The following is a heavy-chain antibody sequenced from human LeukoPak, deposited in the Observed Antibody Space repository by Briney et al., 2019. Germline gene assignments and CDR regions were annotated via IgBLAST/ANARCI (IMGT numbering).Heavy chain of an antibody. D-gene: IGHD4-17*01. CDR2: LYYTGNA. CDR3: ARDSTTVTKGFDI. Sequence: SETLSLTCTVSGGSVSSYYWTWIRQPPGKGLEFIGYLYYTGNANYNPSLESRVTISEDTSRKQISLKMTSVTAADTAVYYCARDSTTVTKGFDIWGQWTLVTVSS. J-gene: IGHJ3*02. V-gene: IGHV4-59*02. CDR1: GGSVSSYY.